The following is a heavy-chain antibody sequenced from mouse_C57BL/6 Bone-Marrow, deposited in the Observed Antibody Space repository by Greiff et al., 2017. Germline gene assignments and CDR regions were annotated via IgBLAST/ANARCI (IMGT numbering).Heavy chain of an antibody. Sequence: VQLQQSGAELVKPGASVKISCKASVYAFSSYWMNWVKQRPGQGLEWIGQIYPGDGDTNYNGKFKGKATLTADKSSSTAYMHLSSLTSEDSAVYFCARYCYGSSYDAMDYWGQGTSVTVSS. CDR3: ARYCYGSSYDAMDY. J-gene: IGHJ4*01. CDR1: VYAFSSYW. D-gene: IGHD1-1*01. V-gene: IGHV1-80*01. CDR2: IYPGDGDT.